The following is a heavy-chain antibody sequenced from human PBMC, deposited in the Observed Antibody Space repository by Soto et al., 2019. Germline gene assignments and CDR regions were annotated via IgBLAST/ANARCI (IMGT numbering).Heavy chain of an antibody. CDR1: GFTFSSHG. Sequence: PGGSLRLSCAASGFTFSSHGMEWVRQAPGKGLEWVAVISYDGSKIYYADSVKGRFTISRDNSKNTVYLQMNSLRVEDTAVYYCAKDTVTTSVGYYYYYMDVWGKGTTVTVSS. D-gene: IGHD4-17*01. J-gene: IGHJ6*03. V-gene: IGHV3-30*18. CDR2: ISYDGSKI. CDR3: AKDTVTTSVGYYYYYMDV.